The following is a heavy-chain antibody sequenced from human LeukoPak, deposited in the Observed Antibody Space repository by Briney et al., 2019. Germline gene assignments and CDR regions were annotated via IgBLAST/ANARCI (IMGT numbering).Heavy chain of an antibody. J-gene: IGHJ4*02. Sequence: GGSLRLSCAASGFTFSGYEMNWVRQAPGKGLEWISYICGRGKTIYYADSVKGRFTISRDNSKNTLYLQMNSLRAEDTAVYYCAKDRVMTTVTTALDSWGQGTLVTVSS. CDR1: GFTFSGYE. D-gene: IGHD4-17*01. CDR2: ICGRGKTI. CDR3: AKDRVMTTVTTALDS. V-gene: IGHV3-48*03.